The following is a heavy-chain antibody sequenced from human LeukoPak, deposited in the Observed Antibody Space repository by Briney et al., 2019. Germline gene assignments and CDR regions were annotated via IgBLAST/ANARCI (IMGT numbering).Heavy chain of an antibody. CDR3: AKDRGY. CDR1: GLIIDTYG. D-gene: IGHD3-22*01. V-gene: IGHV3-23*01. Sequence: GGSLRLSCEVSGLIIDTYGMTWVRQAPGKGLEWVSGISASGDHTYYADSVKGRFTISRDKSKNTLYLQMNSLRAEDTAVCYCAKDRGYWGQGTLVTVSS. J-gene: IGHJ4*02. CDR2: ISASGDHT.